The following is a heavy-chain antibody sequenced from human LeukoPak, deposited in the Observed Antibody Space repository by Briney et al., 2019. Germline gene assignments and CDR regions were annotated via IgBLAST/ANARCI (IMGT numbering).Heavy chain of an antibody. D-gene: IGHD3-3*01. Sequence: SETLSLTCSVSGGSISSSSYYWTWIRQPPGKGLEWIGEIDLSGSTNYNPSLKSRVTISVDTSKNQFSLKLTSVTAADTAVYYCARAHQITIFGVVRSDGMDVWGQGTTVTVSS. CDR3: ARAHQITIFGVVRSDGMDV. CDR2: IDLSGST. CDR1: GGSISSSSYY. V-gene: IGHV4-39*07. J-gene: IGHJ6*02.